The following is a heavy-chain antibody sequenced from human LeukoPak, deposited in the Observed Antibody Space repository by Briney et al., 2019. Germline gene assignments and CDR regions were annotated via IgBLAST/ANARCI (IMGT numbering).Heavy chain of an antibody. CDR3: AKERGRQWEPRYFDY. CDR1: GYTFTSYG. V-gene: IGHV1-18*01. D-gene: IGHD1-26*01. CDR2: ISAYNGNT. J-gene: IGHJ4*02. Sequence: ASVKVSCKASGYTFTSYGISWVRQAPGQGLEWMGWISAYNGNTNYAQKLQGRVTMTTDTSTSTAYMELRSLRSDDTAVYYCAKERGRQWEPRYFDYWGQGTLVTVSS.